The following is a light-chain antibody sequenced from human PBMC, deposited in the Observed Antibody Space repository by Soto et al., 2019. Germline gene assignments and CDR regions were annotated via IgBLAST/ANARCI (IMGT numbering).Light chain of an antibody. V-gene: IGKV3-11*01. CDR3: QQRSSWPLT. CDR2: EAS. Sequence: EIVLTQSPATLSLSPGERAPLSCRASQSVSKFLAWYQHKPGQAPRLVIYEASNSAAGIPARFSGGGSGTVFTLTISSLEPEDFAVYYCQQRSSWPLTFGGGTRVEIK. J-gene: IGKJ4*01. CDR1: QSVSKF.